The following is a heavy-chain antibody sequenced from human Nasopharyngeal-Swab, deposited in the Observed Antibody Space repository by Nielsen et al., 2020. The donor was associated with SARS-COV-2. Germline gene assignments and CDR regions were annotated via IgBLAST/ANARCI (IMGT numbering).Heavy chain of an antibody. D-gene: IGHD1-26*01. CDR2: IDYRRRT. J-gene: IGHJ4*02. Sequence: LRPSCTPPGGPVSDTHYFWCWIRQPPVTGLEWIGNIDYRRRTFYNPSLKSRVSISVDMSKNQFSLNLHSVTAADTGVYYCASYYVGVDGQKRFDDWGQGTLVTVSA. V-gene: IGHV4-39*01. CDR1: GGPVSDTHYF. CDR3: ASYYVGVDGQKRFDD.